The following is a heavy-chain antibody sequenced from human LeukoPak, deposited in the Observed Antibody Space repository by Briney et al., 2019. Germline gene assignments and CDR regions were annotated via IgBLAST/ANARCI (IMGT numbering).Heavy chain of an antibody. Sequence: ASVKVSCKASGYTFTGYYMHWVRQAPGQGLEWMGWINPNSGGTNYAQKFQGWVTMTRDTSISTAYMELSRLRSDDTAVYYCARGERGNSWAFDIWGQGTMVTVSS. V-gene: IGHV1-2*04. D-gene: IGHD2/OR15-2a*01. CDR1: GYTFTGYY. J-gene: IGHJ3*02. CDR2: INPNSGGT. CDR3: ARGERGNSWAFDI.